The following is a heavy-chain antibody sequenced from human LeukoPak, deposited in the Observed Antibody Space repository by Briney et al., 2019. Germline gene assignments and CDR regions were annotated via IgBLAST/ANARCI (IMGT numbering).Heavy chain of an antibody. CDR2: INHSGST. CDR1: GGSLSGYY. D-gene: IGHD3-22*01. V-gene: IGHV4-34*01. CDR3: ARGARRAPTSYYYDSSGYRKNDY. Sequence: PSETLSLTCAVYGGSLSGYYWSWIRQPPGKGLEWIGEINHSGSTNYNPSLKSRVTISVDTSKNQFSLKLSSVTAADTAVYYCARGARRAPTSYYYDSSGYRKNDYWGQGTLVTVSS. J-gene: IGHJ4*02.